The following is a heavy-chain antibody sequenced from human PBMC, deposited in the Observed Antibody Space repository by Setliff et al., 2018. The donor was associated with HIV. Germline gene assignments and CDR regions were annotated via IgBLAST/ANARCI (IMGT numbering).Heavy chain of an antibody. CDR3: ARDSEAGV. J-gene: IGHJ4*02. Sequence: ASVKVSCKASDYTFTNYGISWVRQAPGQGLEWMGWISAYNGYTNYAQKFQGRVTLTTDTSTNTAYMELRGLKSDDTAMYYCARDSEAGVWGQGTLVTVSS. CDR2: ISAYNGYT. D-gene: IGHD3-10*01. V-gene: IGHV1-18*01. CDR1: DYTFTNYG.